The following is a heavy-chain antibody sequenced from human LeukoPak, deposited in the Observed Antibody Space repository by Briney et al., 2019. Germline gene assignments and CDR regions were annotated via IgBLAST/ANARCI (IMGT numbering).Heavy chain of an antibody. J-gene: IGHJ4*02. V-gene: IGHV1-69*01. D-gene: IGHD6-6*01. CDR2: IIPIFGTA. Sequence: SVKVSCEASGGTFSSYAISWVRQAPGQGFEWMGGIIPIFGTANYAQKFQGRVTITADESTSTAYMELSSLRSEDTAVYYCAKEGRGGLQLDYWGQGTLVTVSS. CDR3: AKEGRGGLQLDY. CDR1: GGTFSSYA.